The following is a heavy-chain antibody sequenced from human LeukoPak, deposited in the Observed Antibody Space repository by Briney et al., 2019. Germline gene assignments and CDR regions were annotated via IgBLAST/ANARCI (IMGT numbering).Heavy chain of an antibody. CDR1: GGSISSYY. Sequence: SETLSLTCTVSGGSISSYYWSWIRQPPGKRLEWIGYIYYSGSTNYNPSLKSRVTISVDTSKNQFSLKLSSVTAADTAVYYCARGPHLAYCGGDCYSGLPFAIWGQGTMVTVSS. D-gene: IGHD2-21*02. J-gene: IGHJ3*02. CDR3: ARGPHLAYCGGDCYSGLPFAI. CDR2: IYYSGST. V-gene: IGHV4-59*01.